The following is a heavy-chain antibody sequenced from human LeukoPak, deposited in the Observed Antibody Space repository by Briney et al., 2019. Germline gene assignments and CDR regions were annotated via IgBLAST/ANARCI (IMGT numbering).Heavy chain of an antibody. CDR1: GGSFSGYY. Sequence: PSETLSLTCAVYGGSFSGYYWSWIRQPPGKGLEWIGEINHRGSTNYNPSLKSRVTISVDTSKNQFSLKLSSVTAADTAVYYCARDVGEYCSSTSCQYYFDYWGQETLVTVSS. J-gene: IGHJ4*02. CDR3: ARDVGEYCSSTSCQYYFDY. CDR2: INHRGST. V-gene: IGHV4-34*01. D-gene: IGHD2-2*01.